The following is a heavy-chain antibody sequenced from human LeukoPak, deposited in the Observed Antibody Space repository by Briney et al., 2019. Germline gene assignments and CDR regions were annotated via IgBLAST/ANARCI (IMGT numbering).Heavy chain of an antibody. V-gene: IGHV1-18*01. D-gene: IGHD2-2*01. CDR3: ARDGTSTDDY. Sequence: ASVKVSCKASGYTFSNFVINWVRQAPGQGLEWIAWISGNNDNPNYGQKFQGRFTVTTDSSTSTAYMELRNLRSDDTAVYYCARDGTSTDDYWGQGTLVTVSS. CDR1: GYTFSNFV. CDR2: ISGNNDNP. J-gene: IGHJ4*02.